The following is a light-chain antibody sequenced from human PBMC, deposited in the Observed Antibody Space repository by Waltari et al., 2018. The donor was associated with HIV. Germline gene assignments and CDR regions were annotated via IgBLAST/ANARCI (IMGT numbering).Light chain of an antibody. J-gene: IGKJ1*01. CDR3: MQALQTPIT. CDR2: LGS. CDR1: QSLLHSNGYNY. V-gene: IGKV2-28*01. Sequence: DIVMTRSPLSLPVTPGEPASISCRSSQSLLHSNGYNYLDWYLQKPGQSPQLLIYLGSNRASGVPDRFSGSGSGTDFTLKISRVEAEDVGVYYCMQALQTPITFGQGTKVEIK.